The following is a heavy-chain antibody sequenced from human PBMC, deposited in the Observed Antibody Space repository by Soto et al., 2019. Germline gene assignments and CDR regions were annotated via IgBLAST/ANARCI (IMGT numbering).Heavy chain of an antibody. J-gene: IGHJ6*02. Sequence: QAQLEQSGGEVKKPGSLVKVSCKASRVAFSKFIVTWVRQAPGLGLEWVGGIIPIFGTANYAQKFQGRVTITADESKGTSYMEVNNLRSEDTAVYYCAKVRYSSPMGYYYGMDVWGQGTTVTVS. CDR2: IIPIFGTA. CDR1: RVAFSKFI. V-gene: IGHV1-69*01. CDR3: AKVRYSSPMGYYYGMDV. D-gene: IGHD6-19*01.